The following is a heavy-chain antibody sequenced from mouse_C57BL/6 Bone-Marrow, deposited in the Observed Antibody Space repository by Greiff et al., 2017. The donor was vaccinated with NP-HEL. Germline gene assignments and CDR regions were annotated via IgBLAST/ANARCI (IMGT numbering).Heavy chain of an antibody. CDR3: ASYYYGSSYKWYFDV. Sequence: VQLQQPGAELVMPGASVKLSCKASGYTFTSYWMHWVKQRPGQGLEWIGEIDPSDSYPNYNQKFKGKSTLTVDKSSRPAYMQLSSLTSEDSAVYYCASYYYGSSYKWYFDVWGTGTTVTVSS. D-gene: IGHD1-1*01. V-gene: IGHV1-69*01. CDR2: IDPSDSYP. J-gene: IGHJ1*03. CDR1: GYTFTSYW.